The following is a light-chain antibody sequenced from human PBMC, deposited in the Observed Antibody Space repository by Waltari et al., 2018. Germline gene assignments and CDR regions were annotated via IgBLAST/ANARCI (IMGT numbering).Light chain of an antibody. Sequence: EIVLTQSPVTQSSSPGERVALSCRASPRVSSDIAWYQQKPGQAPRLLIYDASKRATGTPARFTGSGSGTDFTLTISSLEPEDFAVYYCQHRSNWPPVTFGQGTKLEIK. CDR3: QHRSNWPPVT. J-gene: IGKJ2*01. CDR2: DAS. CDR1: PRVSSD. V-gene: IGKV3-11*01.